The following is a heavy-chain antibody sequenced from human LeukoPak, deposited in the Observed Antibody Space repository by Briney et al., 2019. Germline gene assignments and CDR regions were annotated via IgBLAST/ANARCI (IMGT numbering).Heavy chain of an antibody. Sequence: GGSLRLSCAASGFAFSSYAMSWVRQAPGPGLEWVSAISGSGGSTYYADSVKGRFTISRDNSKNTLYLQMNSLRAEDTAVYYCASQVQWLVRLVDYWGQGTLVTVSS. D-gene: IGHD6-19*01. CDR2: ISGSGGST. CDR1: GFAFSSYA. CDR3: ASQVQWLVRLVDY. J-gene: IGHJ4*02. V-gene: IGHV3-23*01.